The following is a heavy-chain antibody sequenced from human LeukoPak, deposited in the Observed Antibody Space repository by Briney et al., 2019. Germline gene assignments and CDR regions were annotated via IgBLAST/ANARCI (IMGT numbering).Heavy chain of an antibody. CDR1: GFTFSSYA. D-gene: IGHD6-25*01. CDR3: AKGCGYTTGWYYDY. CDR2: MSGGVGSR. J-gene: IGHJ4*02. V-gene: IGHV3-23*01. Sequence: GGSLPVSCAASGFTFSSYALSWVRQAPGKGLEWVSSMSGGVGSRDYADSAKGRFTISRDNSKNTLYVQMTSLRAEDTAVYYCAKGCGYTTGWYYDYWGQGTLVTVAS.